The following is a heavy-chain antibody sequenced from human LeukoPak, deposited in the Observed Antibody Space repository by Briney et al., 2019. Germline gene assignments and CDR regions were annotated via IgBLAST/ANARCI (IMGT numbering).Heavy chain of an antibody. J-gene: IGHJ4*02. CDR3: ARGAGYNYPYYFDY. D-gene: IGHD5-24*01. CDR1: GFTVSSNY. CDR2: IYGGGNI. V-gene: IGHV3-53*01. Sequence: GGSLRLSCAASGFTVSSNYMNWVRQAPGKGLEWVSVIYGGGNIYYADSVKGRFTISRDNSKNTLYPQMNSLRAEDTAVYYCARGAGYNYPYYFDYWGQGTLVTVSS.